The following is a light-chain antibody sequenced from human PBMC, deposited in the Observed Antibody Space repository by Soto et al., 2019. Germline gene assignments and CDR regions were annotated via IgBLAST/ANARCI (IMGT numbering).Light chain of an antibody. CDR3: SSYAGVNNLL. CDR1: SRDIGGHNH. J-gene: IGLJ2*01. V-gene: IGLV2-8*01. CDR2: EVF. Sequence: QSVLTQPPSASGSPGQSVTISCTGTSRDIGGHNHVSWVQHHPDKAPKLIRDEVFKRPSGVPDRFSGSKSGNTASLTVSGLQADYEADYYCSSYAGVNNLLFGGGTQVTVL.